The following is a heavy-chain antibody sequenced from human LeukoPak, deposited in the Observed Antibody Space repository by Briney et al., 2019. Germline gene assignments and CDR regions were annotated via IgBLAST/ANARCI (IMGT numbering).Heavy chain of an antibody. Sequence: PGESLRLSCAASGFIFSNYAMHWVRQAPGKGLEYVSAISSSGDNTYYANSVKGRFTISRDNSKNTLFLQMGSLRAEDMAVYYCAREERGLAIDYWGQGTLVTVSS. CDR2: ISSSGDNT. D-gene: IGHD5-12*01. J-gene: IGHJ4*02. V-gene: IGHV3-64*01. CDR1: GFIFSNYA. CDR3: AREERGLAIDY.